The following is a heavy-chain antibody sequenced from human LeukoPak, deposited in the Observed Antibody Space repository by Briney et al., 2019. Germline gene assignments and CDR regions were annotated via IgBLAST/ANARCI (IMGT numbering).Heavy chain of an antibody. CDR2: IQQDGSEK. Sequence: GGSLRLSCAASGFTFSSYWMSWVRQAPGEGLEWVANIQQDGSEKYYVDSVKGRFTISRDNAKNSLYLQMNSLTAEDTAVYYCARRDYDFWSGYYTSAFDIWGQGTMVTVSS. CDR3: ARRDYDFWSGYYTSAFDI. J-gene: IGHJ3*02. V-gene: IGHV3-7*01. CDR1: GFTFSSYW. D-gene: IGHD3-3*01.